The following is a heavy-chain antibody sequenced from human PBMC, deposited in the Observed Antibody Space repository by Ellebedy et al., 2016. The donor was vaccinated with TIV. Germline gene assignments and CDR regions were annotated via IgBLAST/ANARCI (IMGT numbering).Heavy chain of an antibody. Sequence: ASVKVSXXASGYTFTSYAMHWVRQAPGQRLEWMGWINAGNGNTKYSQKFQGRVTITRDTSASTAYMELSSLRSEDTAVYYCASHPHYDILTGYYPWGQGTLVTVSS. V-gene: IGHV1-3*01. CDR2: INAGNGNT. J-gene: IGHJ5*02. D-gene: IGHD3-9*01. CDR3: ASHPHYDILTGYYP. CDR1: GYTFTSYA.